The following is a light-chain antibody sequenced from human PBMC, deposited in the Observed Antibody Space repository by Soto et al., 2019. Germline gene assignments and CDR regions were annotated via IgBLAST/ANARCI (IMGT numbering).Light chain of an antibody. V-gene: IGKV1-27*01. CDR3: QKYNSALFT. CDR2: AAS. J-gene: IGKJ3*01. Sequence: DSQMTQSASSLSASVGDRVTITCRASQGISNYLAWYQQKPGKVPKLLIYAASTLQSGVPSRFSGSGSGTDLTLTISSLQPEDVATYYCQKYNSALFTFGPGTKVDIK. CDR1: QGISNY.